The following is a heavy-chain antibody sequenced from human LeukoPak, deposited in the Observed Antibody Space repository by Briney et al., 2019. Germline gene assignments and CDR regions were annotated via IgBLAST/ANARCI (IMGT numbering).Heavy chain of an antibody. D-gene: IGHD3-10*01. Sequence: KPSETLSLTCAVYGGSFSGYYWSWTRQPPGKGLEWIGEINHSGSTNCNPSLKSRVTISVDTSENQFSLKLSSVTAADTAVYYCASESSPSPYYYYGMDVWGKGTTVTVSS. V-gene: IGHV4-34*01. CDR3: ASESSPSPYYYYGMDV. J-gene: IGHJ6*04. CDR2: INHSGST. CDR1: GGSFSGYY.